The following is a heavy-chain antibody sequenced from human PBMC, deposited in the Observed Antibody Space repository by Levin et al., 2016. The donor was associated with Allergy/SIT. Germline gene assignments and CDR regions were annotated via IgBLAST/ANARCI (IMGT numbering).Heavy chain of an antibody. J-gene: IGHJ4*02. D-gene: IGHD3-10*01. CDR1: GYTFTGHH. CDR2: INPTSGAT. V-gene: IGHV1-2*02. CDR3: GRTFYNTSPDVGF. Sequence: ASVKVSCKASGYTFTGHHMHWVRQAPGQGLEWMGSINPTSGATIFAPKFQDRVTMTRDTSINTAYMDLSSLRSDDTAVYYCGRTFYNTSPDVGFWGQGTLVIVSS.